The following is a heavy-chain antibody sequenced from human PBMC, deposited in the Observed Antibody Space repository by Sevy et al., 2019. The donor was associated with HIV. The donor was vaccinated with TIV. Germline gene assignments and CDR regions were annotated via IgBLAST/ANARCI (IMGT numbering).Heavy chain of an antibody. V-gene: IGHV3-9*01. CDR3: AKDLATGDPGYWYFDL. CDR1: GFTFDDYA. J-gene: IGHJ2*01. D-gene: IGHD7-27*01. CDR2: ISWNSGSI. Sequence: GGSLRLSCAASGFTFDDYAMHWVRQAPGKGLEWVSGISWNSGSIGYADSVKGRFTISRDNAKNSLYLQMNSLRAEDTALYYCAKDLATGDPGYWYFDLWGRGTLVTVSS.